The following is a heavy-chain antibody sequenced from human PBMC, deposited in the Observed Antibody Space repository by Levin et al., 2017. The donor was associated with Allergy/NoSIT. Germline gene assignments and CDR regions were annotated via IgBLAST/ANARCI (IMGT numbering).Heavy chain of an antibody. CDR2: ISYDGSNK. Sequence: GESLKISCAASGFTFSSYGMHWVRQAPGKGLEWVAVISYDGSNKYYADSVKGRFTISRDNSKNTLYLQMNSLRAEDTAVYYCAKDSYYDFWSGPQTYNWFDPWGQGTLVTVSS. D-gene: IGHD3-3*01. J-gene: IGHJ5*02. CDR1: GFTFSSYG. CDR3: AKDSYYDFWSGPQTYNWFDP. V-gene: IGHV3-30*18.